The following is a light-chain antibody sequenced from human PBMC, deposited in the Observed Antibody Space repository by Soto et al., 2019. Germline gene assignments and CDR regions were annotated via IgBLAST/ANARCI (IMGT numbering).Light chain of an antibody. CDR3: TSYSSSDTSIL. CDR1: SRDIGLYDY. V-gene: IGLV2-14*03. CDR2: DVS. J-gene: IGLJ2*01. Sequence: QSALTQPASVSGSPGQSITISCTGSSRDIGLYDYVSWYQQHPGKAPKLVIYDVSSRPSGIPTRFSGSKFGNTASLTISGLQAEDEADYHCTSYSSSDTSILFGGGTKLTVL.